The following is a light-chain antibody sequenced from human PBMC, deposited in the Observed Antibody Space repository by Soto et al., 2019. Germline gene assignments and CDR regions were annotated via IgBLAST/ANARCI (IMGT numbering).Light chain of an antibody. CDR3: QQYYRTPYT. CDR1: QSILYNSKNKNY. CDR2: WAS. Sequence: DIVMTQSPDSLAVSLGERATVNCTSRQSILYNSKNKNYLAWYQQKPGQSPKLRIYWASTRESGVPDRFSGSGSGTDFTLTISSLQAEDVAVYYCQQYYRTPYTFGQGTKLEIK. V-gene: IGKV4-1*01. J-gene: IGKJ2*01.